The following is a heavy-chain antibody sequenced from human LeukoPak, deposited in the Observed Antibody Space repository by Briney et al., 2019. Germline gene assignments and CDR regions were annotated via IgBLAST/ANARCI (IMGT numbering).Heavy chain of an antibody. CDR2: FDPEDGET. V-gene: IGHV1-24*01. J-gene: IGHJ4*02. CDR3: ATGVEYYDFWSGYYPFDY. D-gene: IGHD3-3*01. CDR1: GYTLTELS. Sequence: ASVKVSCKVSGYTLTELSMHWVRQAPGKGLEWMGGFDPEDGETIYAQKFQGRVTMTEDTSTDTAYMELSSLRSEDTAVYYCATGVEYYDFWSGYYPFDYWGQGTLVTASS.